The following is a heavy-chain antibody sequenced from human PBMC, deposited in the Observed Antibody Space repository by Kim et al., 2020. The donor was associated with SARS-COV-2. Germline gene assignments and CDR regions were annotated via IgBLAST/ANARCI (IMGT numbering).Heavy chain of an antibody. CDR2: IYPGDSDT. CDR1: GYSFTSYW. CDR3: ASGEWFGELSEVYYYGMDV. J-gene: IGHJ6*02. Sequence: GESLKISCKGSGYSFTSYWIGWVRQMPGKGLEWMGIIYPGDSDTRYSPSFQGQVTISADKSISTAYLQWSSLKASDTAMYYCASGEWFGELSEVYYYGMDVGGQGTTGTVSS. V-gene: IGHV5-51*01. D-gene: IGHD3-10*01.